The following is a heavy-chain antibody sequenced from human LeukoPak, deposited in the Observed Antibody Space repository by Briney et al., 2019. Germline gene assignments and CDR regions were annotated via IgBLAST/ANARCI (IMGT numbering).Heavy chain of an antibody. D-gene: IGHD4-17*01. CDR1: GGSISSSSYY. V-gene: IGHV4-39*07. Sequence: SETLSLTCTVSGGSISSSSYYWGWIRQPPGKGLEWIGSIYYSGSTYYNPSLKSRVTISVDTSKNQFSLKLSSVTAADTAVYYCARVGGLRTLDYWGQGTLVTVSS. CDR3: ARVGGLRTLDY. J-gene: IGHJ4*02. CDR2: IYYSGST.